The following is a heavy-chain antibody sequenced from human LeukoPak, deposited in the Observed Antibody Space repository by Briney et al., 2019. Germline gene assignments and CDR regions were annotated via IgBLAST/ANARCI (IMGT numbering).Heavy chain of an antibody. V-gene: IGHV3-48*04. CDR3: ARDIYYDSSGYYGSVY. Sequence: GGSLRLSCAASGFTFSSYSMNWVRQAPGKGLEGVSYISSSSTIYYADSVKGRFTISRDNAKNSLYLQMNSLRAEDTAVYYCARDIYYDSSGYYGSVYWGRGTLVTVSS. CDR1: GFTFSSYS. D-gene: IGHD3-22*01. CDR2: ISSSSTI. J-gene: IGHJ4*02.